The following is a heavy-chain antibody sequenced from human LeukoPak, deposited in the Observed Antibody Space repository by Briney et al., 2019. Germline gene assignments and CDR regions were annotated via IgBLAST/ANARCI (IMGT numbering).Heavy chain of an antibody. J-gene: IGHJ4*02. CDR3: ARDASALY. CDR1: GFTFSSYS. D-gene: IGHD6-19*01. CDR2: ITSSSSYI. V-gene: IGHV3-21*01. Sequence: GGSLRLSCAGSGFTFSSYSMNWVRQAPGKGLEWVSSITSSSSYIYYADSVKGRFTISRDNARDSLYLQMNSLRDDDTSVYYCARDASALYWGRGTPVTVSS.